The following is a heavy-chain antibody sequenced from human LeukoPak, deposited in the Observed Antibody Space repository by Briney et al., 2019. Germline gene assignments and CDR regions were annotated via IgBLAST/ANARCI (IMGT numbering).Heavy chain of an antibody. CDR2: ISGSGGST. J-gene: IGHJ4*02. CDR3: AKDRRRFGELTRADY. D-gene: IGHD3-10*01. CDR1: GFTFSTYA. Sequence: GGSLRLSCAASGFTFSTYAMSWVRQAPGKGLEWVSAISGSGGSTYYADSVKGRFTISRDNSKNTLYLQMNSLRAEDTAVYYCAKDRRRFGELTRADYWGQGTLVTVSS. V-gene: IGHV3-23*01.